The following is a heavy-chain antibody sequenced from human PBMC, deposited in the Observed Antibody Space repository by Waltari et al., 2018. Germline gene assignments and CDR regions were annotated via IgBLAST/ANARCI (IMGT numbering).Heavy chain of an antibody. CDR1: GGPFSGYY. CDR3: ARAGYGSSSPFEY. CDR2: SNDGGSS. D-gene: IGHD6-6*01. V-gene: IGHV4-34*01. J-gene: IGHJ4*02. Sequence: QVQLQQWGSGLLKPSETLSLTCAVYGGPFSGYYWTWIRQSPGKGLEWIGESNDGGSSNYNPSLKRRGTISLDTSKRQFSLKMRSVTAADTALYYCARAGYGSSSPFEYWSQGTLVTVSS.